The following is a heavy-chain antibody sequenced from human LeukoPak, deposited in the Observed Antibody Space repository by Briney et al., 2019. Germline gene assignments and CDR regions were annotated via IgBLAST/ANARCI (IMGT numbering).Heavy chain of an antibody. J-gene: IGHJ4*02. V-gene: IGHV4-34*01. D-gene: IGHD2-21*02. CDR2: INHSGST. CDR1: GGSFSGYY. CDR3: ATVDYCGGDCYSDY. Sequence: PSETLSLTCAVYGGSFSGYYWSWIRQPPGKGLEWLGEINHSGSTNYNPSLKSRVTISVDTSKNQFSLKLSSVTAADTAVYYCATVDYCGGDCYSDYWGQGTLVTVSS.